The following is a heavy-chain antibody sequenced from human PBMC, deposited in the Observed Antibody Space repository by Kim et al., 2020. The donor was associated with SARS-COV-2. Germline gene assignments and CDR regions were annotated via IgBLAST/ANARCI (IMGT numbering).Heavy chain of an antibody. J-gene: IGHJ4*02. CDR2: ISGSGEYT. CDR3: AKGYYDSGNYYTLDF. D-gene: IGHD3-10*01. CDR1: RFTFNYHA. V-gene: IGHV3-23*01. Sequence: GGSLRLSCAASRFTFNYHAMNWVRQAPGKGLEWVSVISGSGEYTDYADSVKGRFTISRDNSKNTLYLQMNNLRAEDTALYFCAKGYYDSGNYYTLDFRGKGTRVPVSS.